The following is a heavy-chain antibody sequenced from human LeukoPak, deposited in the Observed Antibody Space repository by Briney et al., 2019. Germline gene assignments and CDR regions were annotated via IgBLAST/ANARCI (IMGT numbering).Heavy chain of an antibody. V-gene: IGHV4-59*08. D-gene: IGHD1-26*01. CDR2: IYYSGST. J-gene: IGHJ3*02. Sequence: SETLSLTCSVSGGSISGYYWSWIRQPPGKGLEWIGYIYYSGSTNYNPSLKSRVTISVDTSKNQFSLKLSSVTAADTAVYYCARHRSGSYWRAFDIWGQGTMVTVSS. CDR1: GGSISGYY. CDR3: ARHRSGSYWRAFDI.